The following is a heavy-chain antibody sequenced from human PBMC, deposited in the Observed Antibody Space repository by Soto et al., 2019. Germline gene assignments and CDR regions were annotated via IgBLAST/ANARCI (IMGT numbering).Heavy chain of an antibody. J-gene: IGHJ5*01. CDR3: ARDFYDSVGYTWFDS. D-gene: IGHD3-22*01. CDR2: IHNGGTS. Sequence: CETLSLTGTVSGDTSTSYYWGWIRQAPGKGLEWIGHIHNGGTSTHNPSLSGRVTISIDMSKKQFSLKLTSLTSADTAVYYCARDFYDSVGYTWFDSWSQGTLVTVS. V-gene: IGHV4-59*01. CDR1: GDTSTSYY.